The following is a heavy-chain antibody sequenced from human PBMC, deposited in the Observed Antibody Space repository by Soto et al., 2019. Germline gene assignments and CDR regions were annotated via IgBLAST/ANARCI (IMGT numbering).Heavy chain of an antibody. D-gene: IGHD6-13*01. V-gene: IGHV1-3*01. CDR3: ARDLPRGSQQLVPP. J-gene: IGHJ5*02. CDR2: INAGNGNT. Sequence: ASVKVSCKASGYTFTSYAMHWVRQAPGQRLERMGWINAGNGNTKYSQKFQGRVTITRDTSASTAYMELSSLRSEDTAVYYCARDLPRGSQQLVPPWGQGTLVTVSS. CDR1: GYTFTSYA.